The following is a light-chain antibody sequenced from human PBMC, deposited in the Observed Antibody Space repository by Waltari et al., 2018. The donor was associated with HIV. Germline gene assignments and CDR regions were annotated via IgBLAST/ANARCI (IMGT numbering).Light chain of an antibody. V-gene: IGKV3-15*01. CDR2: GAS. CDR1: PSVSSS. Sequence: EIVMTQSPATLSVSPGERATLSCRASPSVSSSLAWYQQKPGQAPRLLIHGASTRATGIPARFSGSGSGTEFTLTISSLQSEDFAVYYCQQYYNWPLAFGGGTKLEIK. CDR3: QQYYNWPLA. J-gene: IGKJ4*01.